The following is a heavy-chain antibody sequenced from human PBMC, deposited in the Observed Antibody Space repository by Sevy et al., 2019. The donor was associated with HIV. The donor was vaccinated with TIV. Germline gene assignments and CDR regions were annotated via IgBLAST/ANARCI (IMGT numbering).Heavy chain of an antibody. CDR2: INTGTGDP. Sequence: ASVKVSCKASGYTFSSCNMNWVRQAPGQGLEWMGWINTGTGDPTYLQGFTGRFVFSLDTSVSTAYLQINSLQADDTGVYYCTRDRPNWGNDYWGQGTLVTVSS. CDR1: GYTFSSCN. V-gene: IGHV7-4-1*02. D-gene: IGHD7-27*01. CDR3: TRDRPNWGNDY. J-gene: IGHJ4*02.